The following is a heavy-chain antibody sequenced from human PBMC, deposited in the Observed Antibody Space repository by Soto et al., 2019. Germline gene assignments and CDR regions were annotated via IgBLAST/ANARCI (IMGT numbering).Heavy chain of an antibody. Sequence: ASVKVSCKVSGYTLTELSMHWVRQAPGKGLEWMGGFDPEDGETIYAQKFQGRVTMTEDTSTDTAYMELSSLRSEDTAVYYCASIGAVKNWFDPWGQRTLVTVSS. D-gene: IGHD6-13*01. V-gene: IGHV1-24*01. CDR3: ASIGAVKNWFDP. CDR1: GYTLTELS. CDR2: FDPEDGET. J-gene: IGHJ5*02.